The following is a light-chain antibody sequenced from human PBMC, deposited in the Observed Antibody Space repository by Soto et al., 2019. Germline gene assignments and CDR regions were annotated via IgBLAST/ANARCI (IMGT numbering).Light chain of an antibody. Sequence: QPVLTQPPSASGTPGQRVTISCSGSNSNIGSNPVNWYQHFPGTAPKLLIYNSDQRPSGVPDRFSGSKSGTSASLAISGLQSEDEADYYCATWDDSLSGVVFGGGTQLTVL. CDR3: ATWDDSLSGVV. CDR2: NSD. J-gene: IGLJ2*01. CDR1: NSNIGSNP. V-gene: IGLV1-44*01.